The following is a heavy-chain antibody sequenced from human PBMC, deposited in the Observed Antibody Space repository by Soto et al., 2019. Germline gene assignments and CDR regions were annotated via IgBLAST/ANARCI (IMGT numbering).Heavy chain of an antibody. CDR2: TYPGDSDT. D-gene: IGHD2-15*01. CDR3: ARLPASGNPNGGALDV. CDR1: GYTFSPSW. V-gene: IGHV5-51*01. J-gene: IGHJ3*01. Sequence: PVESLTNSCEASGYTFSPSWIAWVRQSPGKGLEWMAITYPGDSDTRYSPSFQGHVTISADNSISTAYLQLTSPKASDTAIYFCARLPASGNPNGGALDVWGQGTVVTVSS.